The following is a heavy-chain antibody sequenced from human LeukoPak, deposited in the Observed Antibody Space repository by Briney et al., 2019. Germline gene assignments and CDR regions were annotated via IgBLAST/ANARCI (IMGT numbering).Heavy chain of an antibody. Sequence: GGSLRLSCAASGFTVSSNYMSCVRQARGKGLEGVSAISGSGGSTYYAESVKARFNIYRDNSQNTLYLQMNSLRAEDTAVYYCAKGVSTVGRQYYFDYWGQGTLVTLSS. D-gene: IGHD4-11*01. CDR2: ISGSGGST. CDR1: GFTVSSNY. CDR3: AKGVSTVGRQYYFDY. J-gene: IGHJ4*02. V-gene: IGHV3-23*01.